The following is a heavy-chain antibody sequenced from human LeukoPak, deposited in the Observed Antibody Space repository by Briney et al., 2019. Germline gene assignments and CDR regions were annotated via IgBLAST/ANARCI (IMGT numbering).Heavy chain of an antibody. D-gene: IGHD3-22*01. CDR3: ARSGPGSSGSYYYYYYMDV. Sequence: SETLSLTCTVSGGSISSSSYYWVWIPQPPGKGLEWIGSIYYSGSTYYNPSLKSRVTISVDTSKNQFSLKLSSVTAADTAVYYCARSGPGSSGSYYYYYYMDVWGKGTTVTVSS. CDR1: GGSISSSSYY. CDR2: IYYSGST. V-gene: IGHV4-39*01. J-gene: IGHJ6*03.